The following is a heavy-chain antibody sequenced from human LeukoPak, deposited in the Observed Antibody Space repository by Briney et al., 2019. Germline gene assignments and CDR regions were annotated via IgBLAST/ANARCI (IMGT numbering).Heavy chain of an antibody. J-gene: IGHJ4*02. D-gene: IGHD3-9*01. V-gene: IGHV1-2*02. CDR3: ARVDDILTGHLDY. CDR1: GYTFTGYY. Sequence: ASVKVSCKASGYTFTGYYMHWVRQAPGQGLEWMGWINPNSRGTKYAQKFQGRVTITRDTSISTAYMELTRLRSDDTAVYYCARVDDILTGHLDYWGQGTLVTVSS. CDR2: INPNSRGT.